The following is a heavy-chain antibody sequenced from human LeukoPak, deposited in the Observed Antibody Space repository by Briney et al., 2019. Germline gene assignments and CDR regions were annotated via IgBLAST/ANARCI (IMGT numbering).Heavy chain of an antibody. CDR3: AKDTGGYDYYLDY. Sequence: SQTLSLTCDISGDSVSSNTATWNWIRQSPSRGLEWLGRTYYRSKWYNDYAVSVESRMNINADTSKNQFSLHLNSVTPDDTAMYYCAKDTGGYDYYLDYWGQGIPVTVTS. J-gene: IGHJ4*02. V-gene: IGHV6-1*01. D-gene: IGHD3-3*01. CDR2: TYYRSKWYN. CDR1: GDSVSSNTAT.